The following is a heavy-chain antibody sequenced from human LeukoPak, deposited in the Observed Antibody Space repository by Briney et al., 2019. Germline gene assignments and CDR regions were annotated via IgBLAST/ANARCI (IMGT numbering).Heavy chain of an antibody. V-gene: IGHV3-48*03. D-gene: IGHD2-2*01. CDR2: LSNSGSAV. CDR3: ASRTDY. J-gene: IGHJ4*02. CDR1: GFTFSSYE. Sequence: GGSLRLSCAASGFTFSSYEMNWVRQAPGKGLEWVSYLSNSGSAVYYADSVKGRFTISRDNAKNSLYLQLNTLRAEDTAVYYCASRTDYWGQGTLVTVSS.